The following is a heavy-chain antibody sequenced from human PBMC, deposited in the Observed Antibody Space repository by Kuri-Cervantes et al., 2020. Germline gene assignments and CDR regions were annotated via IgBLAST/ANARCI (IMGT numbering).Heavy chain of an antibody. J-gene: IGHJ4*02. D-gene: IGHD6-19*01. Sequence: GGSLRLSCAASGFTVSSNYMSWVRQAPGKGLEWVSVIYSGGSTYYADSVKGRFTISRDNSKNTLYLQMNSLRAEDTAVYYCAKDYPNRRLYQWLEWGYFDYWGQGTLVTVSS. CDR2: IYSGGST. CDR1: GFTVSSNY. V-gene: IGHV3-53*05. CDR3: AKDYPNRRLYQWLEWGYFDY.